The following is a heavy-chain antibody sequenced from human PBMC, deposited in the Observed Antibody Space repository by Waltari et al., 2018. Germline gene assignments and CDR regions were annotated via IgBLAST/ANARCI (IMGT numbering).Heavy chain of an antibody. CDR1: GGSISSYY. Sequence: QVQLQESGPGLVKPSETLSLTCTVSGGSISSYYWSWIRQPPGKGLEWIGYIYYSGSTNYNPSLKSRVTIAVDTAKNKFSLKLSSVTAADTAVYYCARDTGTLDWYFDLWGRGTLVTVSS. J-gene: IGHJ2*01. V-gene: IGHV4-59*01. CDR3: ARDTGTLDWYFDL. D-gene: IGHD4-4*01. CDR2: IYYSGST.